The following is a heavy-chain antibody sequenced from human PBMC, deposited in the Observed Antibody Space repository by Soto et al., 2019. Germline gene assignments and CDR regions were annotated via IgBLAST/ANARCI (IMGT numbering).Heavy chain of an antibody. J-gene: IGHJ4*02. V-gene: IGHV4-59*08. CDR2: IYYSGST. CDR3: ARRQFNHYFDS. CDR1: GGSINDHF. Sequence: PSETLSLTCSVSGGSINDHFWSWIRQPPGKGLEWIGYIYYSGSTNYNPSLKSRVTISVDTSKNQFSLKLSSVTAADTAMYYCARRQFNHYFDSWGQGSLVTVSS.